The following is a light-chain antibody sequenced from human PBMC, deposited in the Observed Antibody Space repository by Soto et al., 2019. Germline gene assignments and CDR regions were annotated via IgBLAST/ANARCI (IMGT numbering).Light chain of an antibody. V-gene: IGLV2-14*01. J-gene: IGLJ1*01. CDR2: EVT. CDR1: SSDIGAYNY. CDR3: NSYTTLSNRV. Sequence: SALNQPASLSGSPGQSITLSCPGTSSDIGAYNYVSWYRQHPGKAPKLLFYEVTNRPPGVSDRFSGSKSGNTASLTISGLQAEDEANYYCNSYTTLSNRVFGTGTKVTVL.